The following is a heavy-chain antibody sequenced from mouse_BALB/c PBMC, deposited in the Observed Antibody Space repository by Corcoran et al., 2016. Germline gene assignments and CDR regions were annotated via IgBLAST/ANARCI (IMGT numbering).Heavy chain of an antibody. J-gene: IGHJ4*01. Sequence: QIQLVQSGPELKKPGETVKISCKASGYTFTNYGMNWVKQAPGKGLKWMGWINTYTGEPTYADDFKGRFAFSLETSASTAYLQINNLKNEDTATYFCARFLTVLYAMDYWGQGTSVTVSS. CDR3: ARFLTVLYAMDY. CDR1: GYTFTNYG. CDR2: INTYTGEP. D-gene: IGHD4-1*01. V-gene: IGHV9-3-1*01.